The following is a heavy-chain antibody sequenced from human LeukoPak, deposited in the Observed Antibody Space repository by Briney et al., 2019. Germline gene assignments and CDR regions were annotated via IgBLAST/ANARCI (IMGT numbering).Heavy chain of an antibody. J-gene: IGHJ4*02. CDR1: GFTFSSYA. Sequence: GGSLRLSCAASGFTFSSYAMHWVRQAPGKGLEWVAVISYDGSNKYYADSVEGRFTISRDNSKNTLYLQMNSLRAEDTAVYYCARDRRYYDSSGYPDYWGQGTLVTVSS. CDR2: ISYDGSNK. V-gene: IGHV3-30-3*01. D-gene: IGHD3-22*01. CDR3: ARDRRYYDSSGYPDY.